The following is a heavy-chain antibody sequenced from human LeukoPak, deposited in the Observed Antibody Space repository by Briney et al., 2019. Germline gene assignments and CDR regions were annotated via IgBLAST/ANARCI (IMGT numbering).Heavy chain of an antibody. Sequence: GGSLRLSCAASGFTFSSYAMSWVRQAPGKGLEWVSAISGSGGSTYYADSVKGRFTISRDNSKNTLYLQMNSLRAEDTAVYYCAKGRIAAAGPFDAFDIWGQGTMVTVSS. CDR2: ISGSGGST. CDR1: GFTFSSYA. J-gene: IGHJ3*02. D-gene: IGHD6-13*01. V-gene: IGHV3-23*01. CDR3: AKGRIAAAGPFDAFDI.